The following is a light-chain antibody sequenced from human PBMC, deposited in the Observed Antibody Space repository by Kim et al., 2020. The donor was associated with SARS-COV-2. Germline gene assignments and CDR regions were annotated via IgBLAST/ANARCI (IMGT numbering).Light chain of an antibody. V-gene: IGKV1-33*01. CDR1: QDISNY. CDR3: QQYDNLLT. J-gene: IGKJ4*01. Sequence: SASVGDRVTITCQASQDISNYLNWYQQKPGKAPKLLIYDASNLETGVPSRFSGSGSGTDFTFTISSLQPEDIATYYYQQYDNLLTFGGGTKVDIK. CDR2: DAS.